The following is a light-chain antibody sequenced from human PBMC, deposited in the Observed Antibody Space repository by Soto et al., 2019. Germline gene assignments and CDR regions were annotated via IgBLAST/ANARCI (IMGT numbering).Light chain of an antibody. CDR2: DAS. CDR3: QQYDNPPPT. Sequence: DIQMTQSPSTLSASVGDRVTITCRASQSISHFLAWYQQKPGKAPKLLIYDASTLETGVPSRFSGSGSGTDFTFTISSLQPEDIATYYCQQYDNPPPTFGQGTRLEIK. CDR1: QSISHF. V-gene: IGKV1-33*01. J-gene: IGKJ5*01.